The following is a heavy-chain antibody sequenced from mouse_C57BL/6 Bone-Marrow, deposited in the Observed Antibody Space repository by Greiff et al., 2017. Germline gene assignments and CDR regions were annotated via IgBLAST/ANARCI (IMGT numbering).Heavy chain of an antibody. Sequence: EVQGVESGGDLVKPGGSLKLSCAASGFTFSSYGMSWVRQTPDKRLEWVATISSGGSYTYYPDSVKGRFTISRDNAKNTLYLQMSSLKSEDTAMYYCARLLDYYGSSFAYWGQGTLVTVSA. CDR2: ISSGGSYT. CDR1: GFTFSSYG. CDR3: ARLLDYYGSSFAY. V-gene: IGHV5-6*01. J-gene: IGHJ3*01. D-gene: IGHD1-1*01.